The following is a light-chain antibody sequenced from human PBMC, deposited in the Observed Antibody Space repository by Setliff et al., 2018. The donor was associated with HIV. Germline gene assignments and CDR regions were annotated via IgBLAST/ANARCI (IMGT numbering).Light chain of an antibody. CDR3: CSYAGSYTYV. CDR1: SSDVGGNNY. Sequence: QSVLTQPPSASGSPGQSVTISCTGTSSDVGGNNYVSWYQQHPGKAPKLIIYEVSKRPSGVPDRFSGSKSGNTASLTISGLQAEDEADYYCCSYAGSYTYVFGTGTKVTVL. CDR2: EVS. V-gene: IGLV2-8*01. J-gene: IGLJ1*01.